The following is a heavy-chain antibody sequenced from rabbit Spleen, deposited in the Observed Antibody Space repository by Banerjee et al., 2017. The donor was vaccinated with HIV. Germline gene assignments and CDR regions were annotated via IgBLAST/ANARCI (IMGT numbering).Heavy chain of an antibody. V-gene: IGHV1S40*01. CDR3: ARDTGSSFSSYGMDL. CDR1: GVSFSVSSY. D-gene: IGHD8-1*01. Sequence: QSLEESGGDLVKPGASLTLTCIASGVSFSVSSYMCWVRQAPGKGLEWIACIDTGSSGFTYYANWAKGRFTISKTSSTTVTLQMTSLTAADTANYFCARDTGSSFSSYGMDLWGPGTLVTVS. CDR2: IDTGSSGFT. J-gene: IGHJ6*01.